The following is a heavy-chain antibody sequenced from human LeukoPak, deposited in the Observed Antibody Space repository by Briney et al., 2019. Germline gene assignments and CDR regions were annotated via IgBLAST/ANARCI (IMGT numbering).Heavy chain of an antibody. J-gene: IGHJ5*02. V-gene: IGHV1-2*02. D-gene: IGHD1-26*01. CDR3: ARVVGRPVNWSDP. CDR2: INPNSGGT. Sequence: ASVKVSCKASGYTFTGYYMHWVRQAPGQGLEWMGWINPNSGGTNYAQKFQGRVTMTRDTSISTAYMELSRLRSDDTAVYYCARVVGRPVNWSDPWGQGTLVTVSS. CDR1: GYTFTGYY.